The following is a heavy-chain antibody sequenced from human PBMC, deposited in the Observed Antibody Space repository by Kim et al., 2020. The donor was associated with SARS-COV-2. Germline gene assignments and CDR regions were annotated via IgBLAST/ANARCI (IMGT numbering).Heavy chain of an antibody. CDR1: GYTFTSYG. D-gene: IGHD3-16*02. CDR2: ISAYNGNT. J-gene: IGHJ5*02. V-gene: IGHV1-18*01. Sequence: ASVKVSCKASGYTFTSYGISWVRQAPGQGLEWMGWISAYNGNTNYAQKLQGRVTMTTDTSTSTAYMELGSLRSDDTAVYYCARDQLSVVAADGRLSEWFDPWGQGTLVTVSS. CDR3: ARDQLSVVAADGRLSEWFDP.